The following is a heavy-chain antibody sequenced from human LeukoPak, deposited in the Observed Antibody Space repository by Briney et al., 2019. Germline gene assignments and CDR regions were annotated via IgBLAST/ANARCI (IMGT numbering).Heavy chain of an antibody. CDR3: ARLSLHCSGGSCYRGAFDS. CDR1: GGSTGSDY. D-gene: IGHD2-15*01. V-gene: IGHV4-59*08. J-gene: IGHJ4*02. Sequence: SETLSLTCSVSGGSTGSDYWSWIRQPPGKGLEWIAYVYYSGVTSYNPSLKSRVAISIDTSKNQFSPNLTSVTAADTAVYYCARLSLHCSGGSCYRGAFDSWGQGTLVTVSS. CDR2: VYYSGVT.